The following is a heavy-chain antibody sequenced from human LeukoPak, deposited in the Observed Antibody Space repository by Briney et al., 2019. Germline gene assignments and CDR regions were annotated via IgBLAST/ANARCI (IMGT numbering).Heavy chain of an antibody. Sequence: PGGSLGLSCAAPGFMFHDYAIHWVRQAPGKGLEWVSLISGDGGSTFYADSVKGRFTISRDNAKNSLYLQMNSLRAEDTAVYYCARDLEYTTSSGDYWGQGTLVIVSS. D-gene: IGHD6-6*01. CDR2: ISGDGGST. V-gene: IGHV3-43*02. CDR3: ARDLEYTTSSGDY. CDR1: GFMFHDYA. J-gene: IGHJ4*02.